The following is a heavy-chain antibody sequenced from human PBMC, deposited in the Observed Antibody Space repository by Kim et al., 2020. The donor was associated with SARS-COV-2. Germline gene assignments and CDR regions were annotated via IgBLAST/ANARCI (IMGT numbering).Heavy chain of an antibody. Sequence: SETLSLTCAVYGGSFSGYYWSWIRQPPGKGLEWIGEINHSGSTNYNPSLKSRVTISVDTSKNQFSLKLSSVTAADTAVYYCARGRYSSSWYFFGAFDIWGQGTMVTVSS. CDR2: INHSGST. D-gene: IGHD6-13*01. J-gene: IGHJ3*02. V-gene: IGHV4-34*01. CDR3: ARGRYSSSWYFFGAFDI. CDR1: GGSFSGYY.